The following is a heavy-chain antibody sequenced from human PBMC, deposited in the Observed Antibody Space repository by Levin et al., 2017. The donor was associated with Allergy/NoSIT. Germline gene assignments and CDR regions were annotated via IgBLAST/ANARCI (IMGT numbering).Heavy chain of an antibody. J-gene: IGHJ4*02. CDR1: GFTFSSYW. Sequence: GGSLRLSCAASGFTFSSYWMSWVRQAPGKGLEWVANIKQDGSEKYYMDSVKGRFTISRDNAKNSLYLQMNSLRAEDTALYYCARGPAPGIAAAGDYWGQGTLVTVSS. CDR2: IKQDGSEK. D-gene: IGHD6-13*01. V-gene: IGHV3-7*04. CDR3: ARGPAPGIAAAGDY.